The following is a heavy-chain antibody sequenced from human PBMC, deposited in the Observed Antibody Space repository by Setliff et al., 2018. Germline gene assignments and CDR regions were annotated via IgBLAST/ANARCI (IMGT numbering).Heavy chain of an antibody. Sequence: SETLSLTCTVSGYSIRSDYYWGWIRQPPGKGLEWIGSLYHTGSTDYNPSLNSRVTISVDTSKNQFSLKLSSVTAADTAVYYCARDRQYCSSTSCYTSYFYYYAMDIWGQGTTVTV. D-gene: IGHD2-2*02. CDR2: LYHTGST. CDR1: GYSIRSDYY. V-gene: IGHV4-38-2*02. CDR3: ARDRQYCSSTSCYTSYFYYYAMDI. J-gene: IGHJ6*02.